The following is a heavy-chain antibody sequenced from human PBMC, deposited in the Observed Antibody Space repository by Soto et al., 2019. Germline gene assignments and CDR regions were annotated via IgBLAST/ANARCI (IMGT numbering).Heavy chain of an antibody. CDR2: IYYSGST. D-gene: IGHD6-19*01. V-gene: IGHV4-39*01. J-gene: IGHJ4*02. Sequence: QLQLQESGPGLVKPSETLSLTCTVSGGSISSSSYYWGWIRQPPGKGLEWIGSIYYSGSTYYNPSLKGRVTRSVDTSKNQFSLKLSSVTAADTAVYYCASHAVHSSGFTDYWGQGTLVTVSS. CDR3: ASHAVHSSGFTDY. CDR1: GGSISSSSYY.